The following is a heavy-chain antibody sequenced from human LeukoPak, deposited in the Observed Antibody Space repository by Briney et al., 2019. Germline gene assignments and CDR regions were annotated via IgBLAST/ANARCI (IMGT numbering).Heavy chain of an antibody. CDR2: IYYSGST. J-gene: IGHJ6*02. CDR3: ARRLIIAHYGMDV. V-gene: IGHV4-39*01. CDR1: GGSISSSSYY. D-gene: IGHD3-10*01. Sequence: ASETLSLTCTVSGGSISSSSYYWGWIRQPLGKGLEWIGSIYYSGSTYYNPSLKSRVTISVDTSKNQFSLKLSSVTAADTAVYYCARRLIIAHYGMDVWGQGTTVTVSS.